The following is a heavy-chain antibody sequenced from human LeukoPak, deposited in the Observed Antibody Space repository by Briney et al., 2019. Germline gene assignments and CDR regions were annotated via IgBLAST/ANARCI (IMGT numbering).Heavy chain of an antibody. Sequence: KASETLSLTCTVSGGSISSYYWGWIRQPPGKGLEWIGYIYYSGVTNYNPSLKSRVTISVDTSKNQFSLKLSSVTAADTAVYYCARHMYSSGWYYFDYWGQGTLVTVSS. D-gene: IGHD6-19*01. CDR3: ARHMYSSGWYYFDY. V-gene: IGHV4-59*08. J-gene: IGHJ4*02. CDR1: GGSISSYY. CDR2: IYYSGVT.